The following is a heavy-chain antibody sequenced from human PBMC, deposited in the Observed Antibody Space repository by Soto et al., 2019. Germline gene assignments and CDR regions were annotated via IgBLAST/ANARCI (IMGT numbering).Heavy chain of an antibody. J-gene: IGHJ6*03. D-gene: IGHD5-12*01. V-gene: IGHV1-18*01. CDR1: GYSFTNYG. Sequence: QDQLVQSGVEVKKPGASVKVSCKASGYSFTNYGITWVRQAPGQGFEWMGWISAYNGNTNYAQKLQGRVTLTTDASTSTAYLESRSPRSDDTAVYYGPIDRGVATAVAGNTHYSYSMDVCGKETTVTVPS. CDR3: PIDRGVATAVAGNTHYSYSMDV. CDR2: ISAYNGNT.